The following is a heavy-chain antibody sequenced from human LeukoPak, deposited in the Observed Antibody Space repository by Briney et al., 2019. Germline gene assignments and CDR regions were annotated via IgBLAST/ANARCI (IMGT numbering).Heavy chain of an antibody. V-gene: IGHV1-8*01. CDR2: MNPNSGNT. D-gene: IGHD3-22*01. CDR3: ARDSWSYYDSSGYAGFYLNY. J-gene: IGHJ4*02. CDR1: GYTFTSYD. Sequence: GASVEVSCKASGYTFTSYDINWVRQATGQGLEWMGWMNPNSGNTVYAQKFQGRVTMTRNTSISTAYMELSSLRSEDTAVYYCARDSWSYYDSSGYAGFYLNYWGQGTLVTVSS.